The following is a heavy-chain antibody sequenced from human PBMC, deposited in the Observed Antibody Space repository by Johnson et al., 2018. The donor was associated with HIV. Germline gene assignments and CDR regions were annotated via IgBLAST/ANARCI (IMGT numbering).Heavy chain of an antibody. V-gene: IGHV3-15*01. D-gene: IGHD3-16*01. CDR1: GFTFSHAW. J-gene: IGHJ3*02. CDR2: IKRETDGWTR. CDR3: TRGVNSEGGSI. Sequence: EVQLVESGGGVVRPGGSLRLSCVASGFTFSHAWMSWVRQAPGKRLEWVGRIKRETDGWTRDYASVVKGRFTISRDDSKNTLYLQMNSLKTDDTAVYYCTRGVNSEGGSIWGQGTMV.